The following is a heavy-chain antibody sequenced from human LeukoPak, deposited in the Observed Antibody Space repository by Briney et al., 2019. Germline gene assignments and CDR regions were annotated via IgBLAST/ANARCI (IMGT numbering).Heavy chain of an antibody. J-gene: IGHJ4*02. V-gene: IGHV5-51*01. CDR1: GYSFTSYW. CDR3: ARRPYSTVTSHFDY. CDR2: IYPGDSDT. D-gene: IGHD4-17*01. Sequence: PGESLKISCKGSGYSFTSYWFAWVRQMPGKGLEWMGIIYPGDSDTRYSPSFQGQVTISADKSISTAYLQWSSLKASNTAMYYCARRPYSTVTSHFDYWGQGTLVTVSS.